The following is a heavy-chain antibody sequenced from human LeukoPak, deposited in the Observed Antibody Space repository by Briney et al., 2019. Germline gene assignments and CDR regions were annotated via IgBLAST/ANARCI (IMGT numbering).Heavy chain of an antibody. D-gene: IGHD1-26*01. CDR1: GGFISSGDYY. CDR2: IYYSGST. CDR3: ASYPPTIGNAFDI. V-gene: IGHV4-30-4*01. Sequence: SQTLSFTCTVSGGFISSGDYYGSWIRQPPGKGLEWIGYIYYSGSTYYNPSLKSRVTISVDTSKNQFSLKLSSVTAADTAVYYCASYPPTIGNAFDIWGQGTMVTVSS. J-gene: IGHJ3*02.